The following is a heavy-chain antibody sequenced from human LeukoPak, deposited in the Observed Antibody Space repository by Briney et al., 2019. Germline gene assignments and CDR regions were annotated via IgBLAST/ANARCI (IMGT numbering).Heavy chain of an antibody. J-gene: IGHJ5*02. CDR2: INSDGSST. CDR3: ARPLRSLAWFDP. Sequence: PGVSLRLSCAASGFTFSICCMHWVRHAPGKGLVWVSRINSDGSSTSYADSVKGRFTISRDNAKNTLYLQMNSLSAEDTAVYYCARPLRSLAWFDPWGQGTLVTVSS. D-gene: IGHD1-26*01. CDR1: GFTFSICC. V-gene: IGHV3-74*01.